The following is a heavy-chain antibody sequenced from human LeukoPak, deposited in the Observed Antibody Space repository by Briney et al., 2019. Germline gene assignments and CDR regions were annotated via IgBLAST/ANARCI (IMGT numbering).Heavy chain of an antibody. D-gene: IGHD4-17*01. J-gene: IGHJ3*02. CDR3: ARAEGGLRSAFDI. Sequence: GGSLGLSCAASRFTFSSYSMNWVRQAPGKGLEWVSSISSSSRVIYYADSVKGRFTISRDNAENSLYLQMNSLRAEDTAVYYCARAEGGLRSAFDIWGQGTMVTVSS. CDR1: RFTFSSYS. V-gene: IGHV3-21*01. CDR2: ISSSSRVI.